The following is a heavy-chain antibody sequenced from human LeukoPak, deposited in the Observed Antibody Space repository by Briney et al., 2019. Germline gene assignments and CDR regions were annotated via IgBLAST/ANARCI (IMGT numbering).Heavy chain of an antibody. D-gene: IGHD5-12*01. CDR1: GGTFSRYA. J-gene: IGHJ4*02. CDR3: ARAYSGYDFFDY. CDR2: IIPIFGTA. Sequence: SVKVSCRASGGTFSRYAISWVRQAPGQGLEWMGGIIPIFGTANYAQKFQGRVTITADESTSTAYMEVSSLRSEDTAVYYCARAYSGYDFFDYWGQGILVTVSS. V-gene: IGHV1-69*01.